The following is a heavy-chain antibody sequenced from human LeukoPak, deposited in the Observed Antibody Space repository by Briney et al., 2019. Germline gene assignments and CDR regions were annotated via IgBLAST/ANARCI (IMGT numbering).Heavy chain of an antibody. D-gene: IGHD6-19*01. CDR2: ISSSSSTI. V-gene: IGHV3-48*01. CDR1: GFTFSSYS. Sequence: PGGSLRLSCAASGFTFSSYSMNWVRQAPGKGLEWVSYISSSSSTIYYADSVKGRFTISRDNAKNSLYLQMNSLRAEDTAVYYCARGNRWLVFYYYSMDVWGQGTTVTVSS. CDR3: ARGNRWLVFYYYSMDV. J-gene: IGHJ6*02.